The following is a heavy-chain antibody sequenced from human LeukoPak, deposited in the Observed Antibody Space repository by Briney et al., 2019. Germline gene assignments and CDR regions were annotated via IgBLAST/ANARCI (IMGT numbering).Heavy chain of an antibody. CDR1: GFTFTNHY. CDR3: ARQCSITSCL. CDR2: ISTSSNSI. J-gene: IGHJ4*02. V-gene: IGHV3-21*04. D-gene: IGHD2-2*01. Sequence: GSLRLSCAASGFTFTNHYMNWVRQAPGKGLEWISSISTSSNSIYYANSVKGRFTISRDNAKNSLYLQMDSLRAEDTAVYYCARQCSITSCLWGQGTLVTVSS.